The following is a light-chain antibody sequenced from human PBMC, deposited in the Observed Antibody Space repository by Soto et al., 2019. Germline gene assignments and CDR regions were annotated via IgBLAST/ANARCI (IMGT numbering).Light chain of an antibody. CDR3: ATWDDSLNGVV. CDR2: SNN. Sequence: QSVLTQPPSASGTPGQRVTISCSGSSSNIGRHGVNWYQHLPGAAPKLLIYSNNQRPSGVHDRFSGSTSGTSVSLTISGLQSEDEDDYYCATWDDSLNGVVFGGGTKVTVL. J-gene: IGLJ2*01. V-gene: IGLV1-44*01. CDR1: SSNIGRHG.